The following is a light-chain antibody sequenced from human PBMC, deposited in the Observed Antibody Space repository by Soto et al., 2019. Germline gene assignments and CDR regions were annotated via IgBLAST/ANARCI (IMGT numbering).Light chain of an antibody. J-gene: IGKJ1*01. CDR2: GAS. Sequence: EIVMTQSPATLSVSPGERATLSCRASQSVSNNYLAWYQQKPGQAPTLLIYGASIRAAGIPDRFSGSGSGTDFTLTIRRLEPEDFAVYYCQQYGSSPRTFGQGTKV. CDR3: QQYGSSPRT. V-gene: IGKV3-20*01. CDR1: QSVSNNY.